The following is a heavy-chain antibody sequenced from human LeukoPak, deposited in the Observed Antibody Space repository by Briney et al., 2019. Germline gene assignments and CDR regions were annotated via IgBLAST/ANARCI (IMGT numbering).Heavy chain of an antibody. CDR3: ARDCDTSSSSWYRYYFDY. J-gene: IGHJ4*02. CDR2: IYHSGST. CDR1: GGSISSSNW. V-gene: IGHV4-4*02. D-gene: IGHD6-13*01. Sequence: PSGTLSLTCAVSGGSISSSNWWSWVRQPPGKGLEWIGEIYHSGSTNYNPSLKSRVTISVDKSKNQFPLKLSSVTAADTAVYYCARDCDTSSSSWYRYYFDYWGQGTLVTVSS.